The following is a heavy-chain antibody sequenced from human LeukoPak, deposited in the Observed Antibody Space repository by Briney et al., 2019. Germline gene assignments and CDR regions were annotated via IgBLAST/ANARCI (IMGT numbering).Heavy chain of an antibody. Sequence: GGSLRLSCAASGFTFSSYAMQWVRQAPGKGLEYVSTINSNGGSTFYANSVKGRFTISRDNAKNTLYLQMNSLRAEDTAVYYCARETTGIAVAVDYWGQGTLVTVSS. V-gene: IGHV3-64*01. CDR1: GFTFSSYA. J-gene: IGHJ4*02. CDR3: ARETTGIAVAVDY. CDR2: INSNGGST. D-gene: IGHD6-19*01.